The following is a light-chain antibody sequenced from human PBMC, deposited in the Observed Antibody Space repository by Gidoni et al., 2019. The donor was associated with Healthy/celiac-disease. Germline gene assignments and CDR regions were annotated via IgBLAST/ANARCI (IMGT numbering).Light chain of an antibody. CDR1: QSVSSN. CDR3: QQYHNWPIT. J-gene: IGKJ5*01. V-gene: IGKV3-15*01. Sequence: PATLAVSPGERATLSCRASQSVSSNLDWYQQKPGQAPRLLIYGASTRATGIPARFSGSGSGTEFTLTISSLQSEDFAVYYCQQYHNWPITFGEGTRLEIK. CDR2: GAS.